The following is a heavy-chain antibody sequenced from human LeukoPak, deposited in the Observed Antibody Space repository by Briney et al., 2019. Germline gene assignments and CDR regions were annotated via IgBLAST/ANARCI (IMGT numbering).Heavy chain of an antibody. CDR1: GFTFSSYA. Sequence: GGSLRLSCAASGFTFSSYAMSWVRQAPGKGLEWVSAISGSGGSTYYADSVKGRFTISRDNSKNTLYLQMNSLRAEDTAVYYCGRGRPNYYYYGMDVWGQGTTVTVSS. V-gene: IGHV3-23*01. CDR3: GRGRPNYYYYGMDV. CDR2: ISGSGGST. J-gene: IGHJ6*02.